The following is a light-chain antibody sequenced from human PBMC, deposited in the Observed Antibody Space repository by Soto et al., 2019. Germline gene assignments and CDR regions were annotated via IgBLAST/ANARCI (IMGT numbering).Light chain of an antibody. CDR1: HSVNSNY. CDR2: GAS. J-gene: IGKJ5*01. Sequence: ESVLTQSPGTLSLSPGETGTLSCRASHSVNSNYLAWYQQKLGQPTRVLIYGASRMAAGIPERFSSSGSGTDFTLTISRLAPEDSAVYYCQQYGISPVTFGQGKRLEI. V-gene: IGKV3-20*01. CDR3: QQYGISPVT.